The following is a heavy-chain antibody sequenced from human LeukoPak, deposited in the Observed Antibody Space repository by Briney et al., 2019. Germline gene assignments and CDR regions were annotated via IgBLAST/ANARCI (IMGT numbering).Heavy chain of an antibody. D-gene: IGHD6-6*01. V-gene: IGHV1-2*02. CDR3: ARDRIAARTYNWFDP. J-gene: IGHJ5*02. CDR1: GYTFTSYG. CDR2: INPNSGGT. Sequence: GASVKVSCKASGYTFTSYGISWVRQAPGQGLEWMGWINPNSGGTNYAQKFQGRVTMTRDTSISTAYMELSRLRSDDTAVYYCARDRIAARTYNWFDPWGQGTLVTVSS.